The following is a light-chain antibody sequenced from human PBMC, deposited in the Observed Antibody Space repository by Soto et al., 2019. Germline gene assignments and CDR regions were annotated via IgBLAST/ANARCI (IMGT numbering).Light chain of an antibody. Sequence: QSVLTQPPSASGTPGQRVTTSCSGSSSNIGGNTVNWYQQLPGAAPKLLIYNNNQRPSGVPARFSGSKSGTSASLAISGLQSEDEADYYCAAWDDSLKVFGGGTKVTVL. CDR3: AAWDDSLKV. CDR2: NNN. J-gene: IGLJ3*02. V-gene: IGLV1-44*01. CDR1: SSNIGGNT.